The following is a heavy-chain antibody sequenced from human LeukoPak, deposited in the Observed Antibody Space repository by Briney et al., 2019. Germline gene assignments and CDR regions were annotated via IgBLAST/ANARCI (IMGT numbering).Heavy chain of an antibody. V-gene: IGHV3-64*04. Sequence: GGSLRLSCSASGFIFTSYPMHWVRQAPGKGLEYVAVVNNNGGTTYYADSVKGRFTISRDNSKNTLYLQMNSLRAEDTAVYYCARDRARCSSTSCYTAEYFQHWGQSTLVTVSS. CDR3: ARDRARCSSTSCYTAEYFQH. CDR2: VNNNGGTT. CDR1: GFIFTSYP. D-gene: IGHD2-2*02. J-gene: IGHJ1*01.